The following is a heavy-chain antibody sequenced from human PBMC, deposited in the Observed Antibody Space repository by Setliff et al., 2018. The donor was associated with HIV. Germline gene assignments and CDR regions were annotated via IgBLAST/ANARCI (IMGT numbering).Heavy chain of an antibody. Sequence: PSETLSLTCTVSGGSISSHYWSWIRQPPGKGLEWIGSIYSSGSTNYNPSLKSRVTISVDTSKNQLSLKLRSVAAADTAVYYCARGGYRDGYDYWGQGTLVTVSS. CDR2: IYSSGST. V-gene: IGHV4-59*11. CDR1: GGSISSHY. D-gene: IGHD5-18*01. J-gene: IGHJ4*02. CDR3: ARGGYRDGYDY.